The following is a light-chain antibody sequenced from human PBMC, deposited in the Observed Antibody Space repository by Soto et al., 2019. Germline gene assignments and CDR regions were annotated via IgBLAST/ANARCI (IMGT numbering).Light chain of an antibody. CDR1: SSNIGAGYD. CDR3: QSYDSSRSVWV. J-gene: IGLJ3*02. Sequence: QSVLTQPPSVSGAPGQRVTISCTGSSSNIGAGYDVHWYQQLPGTAPKLLIYGNSNRPSGVPDRFSGPKSGTSASLATTGLQAEDEADYYCQSYDSSRSVWVFGGGTKLTVL. V-gene: IGLV1-40*01. CDR2: GNS.